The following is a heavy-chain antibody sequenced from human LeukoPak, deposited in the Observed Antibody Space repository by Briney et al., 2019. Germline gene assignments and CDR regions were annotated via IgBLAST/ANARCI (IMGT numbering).Heavy chain of an antibody. V-gene: IGHV1-2*02. Sequence: ASVKVSCKASGYTFTDYYMHWVRQAPGQGPEWMGWIDPNSGGTVYAQKFQGRLTMARDTSINTAYMEVGGLRFDDTAVYYCARDGVVRGVIVYWGQGTLVTVSS. CDR2: IDPNSGGT. CDR1: GYTFTDYY. D-gene: IGHD3-10*01. J-gene: IGHJ4*02. CDR3: ARDGVVRGVIVY.